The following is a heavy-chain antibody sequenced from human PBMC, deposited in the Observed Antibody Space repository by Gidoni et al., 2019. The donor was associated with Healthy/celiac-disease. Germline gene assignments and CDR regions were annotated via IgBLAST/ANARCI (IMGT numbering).Heavy chain of an antibody. V-gene: IGHV1-2*04. J-gene: IGHJ4*02. Sequence: QVQLVQSGAEVKKPGASVKVSCKASGYTFTGYYMHWVRQAPGKGLEGMGWINPNSGGTNYAQKFQGWVTMTRDTSISTAYMELSRLRSDDTAVYYCARALGVGQWELLCLAYWGQGTLVTVSS. CDR3: ARALGVGQWELLCLAY. CDR2: INPNSGGT. CDR1: GYTFTGYY. D-gene: IGHD1-26*01.